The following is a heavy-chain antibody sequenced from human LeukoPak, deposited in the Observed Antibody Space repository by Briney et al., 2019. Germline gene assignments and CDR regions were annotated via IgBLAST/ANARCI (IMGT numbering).Heavy chain of an antibody. Sequence: GGSLRLSCAASGFTFSSYSMNWVRQAPGKGLEWVSAISGSGGSTYYADSVKGRFTISRDNSKNTLYLQMNSLRAEDTAVYYCANYDSSGPFDYWGQGALVTVSS. D-gene: IGHD3-22*01. J-gene: IGHJ4*02. V-gene: IGHV3-23*01. CDR3: ANYDSSGPFDY. CDR1: GFTFSSYS. CDR2: ISGSGGST.